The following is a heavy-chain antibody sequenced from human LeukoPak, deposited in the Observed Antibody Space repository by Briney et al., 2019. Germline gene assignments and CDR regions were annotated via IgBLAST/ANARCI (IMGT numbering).Heavy chain of an antibody. Sequence: SETLSLTCAVSGGSISSSNWWSWVRQPPGKWLEWIGEIYHSGSTNYNPSLKSRVTISVDTSKNQFSLKLSSVTAADTAVYYCARFIDEIDNWFDPWGQGTLVTVSS. CDR1: GGSISSSNW. CDR2: IYHSGST. CDR3: ARFIDEIDNWFDP. V-gene: IGHV4-4*02. D-gene: IGHD3-16*02. J-gene: IGHJ5*02.